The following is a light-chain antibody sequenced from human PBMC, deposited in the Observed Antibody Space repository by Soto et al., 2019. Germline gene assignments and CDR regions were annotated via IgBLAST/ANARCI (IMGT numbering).Light chain of an antibody. Sequence: EIVMTQSPLSLSVTPGEPASISCRSSLSLVSSSYNYLDWYVQKPGQSPHLLIYLTSRRASGVPDRFSGSGTGTNITLQMSRVEAEDVEVYYCMQALEVQWTFGQGTKVQIK. V-gene: IGKV2-28*01. J-gene: IGKJ1*01. CDR3: MQALEVQWT. CDR2: LTS. CDR1: LSLVSSSYNY.